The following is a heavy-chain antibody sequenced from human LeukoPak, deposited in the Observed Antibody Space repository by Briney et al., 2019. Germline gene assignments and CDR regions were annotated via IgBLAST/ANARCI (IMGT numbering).Heavy chain of an antibody. Sequence: SVKVSCKASGGTFSSYAISWVRQAPGQGLEWMGRIIPILGIANYAQKFQGRVTITADKSTSTAYMELSSLRSEDTAVYYCATCPGSGSYYYYYGMDVWGQGATVTVSS. CDR1: GGTFSSYA. D-gene: IGHD3-10*01. J-gene: IGHJ6*02. CDR3: ATCPGSGSYYYYYGMDV. V-gene: IGHV1-69*04. CDR2: IIPILGIA.